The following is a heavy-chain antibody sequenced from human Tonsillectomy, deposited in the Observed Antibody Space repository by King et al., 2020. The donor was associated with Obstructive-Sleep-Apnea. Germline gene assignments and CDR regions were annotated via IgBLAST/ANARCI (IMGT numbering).Heavy chain of an antibody. J-gene: IGHJ4*02. CDR1: GGSFSGYY. Sequence: VQLQQWGAGLLKPSETLSLICDVYGGSFSGYYWCLIRQPPGKGLEWIGEFNHIGSTNYNPSLKSRVTISLDTSKNQFSLKLSSVTAADTAVYYCARNLNYWGQGTLVTVSS. V-gene: IGHV4-34*01. CDR3: ARNLNY. CDR2: FNHIGST.